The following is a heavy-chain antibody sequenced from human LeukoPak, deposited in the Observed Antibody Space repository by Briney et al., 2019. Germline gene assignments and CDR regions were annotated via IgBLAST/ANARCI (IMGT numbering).Heavy chain of an antibody. D-gene: IGHD3-22*01. CDR1: GLTFSSYW. CDR3: ARRTGSYYDSSGYPDY. V-gene: IGHV3-7*01. CDR2: IRQDGSEK. J-gene: IGHJ4*02. Sequence: GGSLRLSCAASGLTFSSYWMSWVRQAPGKGLEWVANIRQDGSEKYYVDSVKGRFTISRDNAKNSLYLQMNSLRSEDTAVYYCARRTGSYYDSSGYPDYWGQGTLVTVSS.